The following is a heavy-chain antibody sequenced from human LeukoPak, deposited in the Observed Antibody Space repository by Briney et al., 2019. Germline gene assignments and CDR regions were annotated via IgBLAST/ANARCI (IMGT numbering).Heavy chain of an antibody. J-gene: IGHJ6*02. CDR3: ARDPSQQQLGWVYYYYGMDV. V-gene: IGHV3-21*01. CDR2: ISSSSSYI. CDR1: GFTVSSNY. D-gene: IGHD6-13*01. Sequence: TAGGSLRLSCAASGFTVSSNYMSWVRQAPGKGLEWVSSISSSSSYIYYADSVKGRFTISRDNAKNSLYLQMNSLRAEDTAVYYCARDPSQQQLGWVYYYYGMDVWGQGTTVTVSS.